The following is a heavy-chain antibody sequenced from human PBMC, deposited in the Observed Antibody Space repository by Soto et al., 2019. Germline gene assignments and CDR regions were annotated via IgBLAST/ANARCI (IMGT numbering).Heavy chain of an antibody. CDR1: GFTFSSYS. Sequence: GGSLRLSCAASGFTFSSYSMNWVRQAPGKGLEWVSSISSSSSYIYYADSVKGRFTISRDNAKNSLYLQMNSLRAEDTAVYYCARDHDPTWLGEPNWFDPWGQGTLVTVSS. CDR2: ISSSSSYI. D-gene: IGHD3-10*01. CDR3: ARDHDPTWLGEPNWFDP. V-gene: IGHV3-21*01. J-gene: IGHJ5*02.